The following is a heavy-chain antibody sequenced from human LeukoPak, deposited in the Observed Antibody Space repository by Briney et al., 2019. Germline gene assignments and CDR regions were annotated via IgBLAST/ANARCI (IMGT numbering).Heavy chain of an antibody. CDR3: ANPPTVTSFDY. Sequence: ASVKVSCKASGGTFSSYAISWVRQAPGQGLEWMGGIIPIFGTANYAQKFQGRVTITADKSTSTAYMELSSLRSEDTAVYHCANPPTVTSFDYWGQGTLVTVSS. D-gene: IGHD4-11*01. CDR2: IIPIFGTA. V-gene: IGHV1-69*06. J-gene: IGHJ4*02. CDR1: GGTFSSYA.